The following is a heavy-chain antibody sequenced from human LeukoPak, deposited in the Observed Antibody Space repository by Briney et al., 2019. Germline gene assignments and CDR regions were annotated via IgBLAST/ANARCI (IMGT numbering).Heavy chain of an antibody. J-gene: IGHJ4*02. V-gene: IGHV3-23*01. CDR1: GFTFSSYA. Sequence: PGGSLRLSCAASGFTFSSYAMSWVRQAPGKGLEWVSAISGSGGSTYYADSVKGRFTISRDNSKNTLYLQMNSLRAEDTAVYYCAEAPCSSTNCYYFDYWGQGTLVTVSS. D-gene: IGHD2-2*01. CDR3: AEAPCSSTNCYYFDY. CDR2: ISGSGGST.